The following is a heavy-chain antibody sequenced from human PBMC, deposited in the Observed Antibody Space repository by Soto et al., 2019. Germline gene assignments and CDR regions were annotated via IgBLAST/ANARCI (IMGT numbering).Heavy chain of an antibody. CDR3: ARFRGRSKSRNYYMDV. CDR1: GGSFSGYY. J-gene: IGHJ6*03. D-gene: IGHD2-2*03. V-gene: IGHV4-34*01. Sequence: QVQLQQWGAGLLKPSETLSLTCAVYGGSFSGYYWSWVRQPPGKGLEWIGEINHSGSTNYNPSLKSRVSITVDTSKIQCSLNLRAVTAADTAVDYCARFRGRSKSRNYYMDVWGKGTTVTVSS. CDR2: INHSGST.